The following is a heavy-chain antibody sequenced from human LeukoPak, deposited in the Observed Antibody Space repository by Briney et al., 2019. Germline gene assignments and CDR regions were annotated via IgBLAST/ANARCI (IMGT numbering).Heavy chain of an antibody. D-gene: IGHD1-14*01. CDR2: ISWNSGNI. CDR1: GFTFDDYA. V-gene: IGHV3-9*01. CDR3: ASGQGYYYYVDV. J-gene: IGHJ6*03. Sequence: TGGSLRLSCAASGFTFDDYAMHWVRQAPGKGLEWVSGISWNSGNIGYADSVKGRFTISRDNAKNSLYLQMNSLRAGDTALYYCASGQGYYYYVDVWGKGTTVTVSS.